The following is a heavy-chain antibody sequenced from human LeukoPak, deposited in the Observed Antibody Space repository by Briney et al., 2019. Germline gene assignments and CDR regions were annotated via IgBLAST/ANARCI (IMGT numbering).Heavy chain of an antibody. J-gene: IGHJ4*02. D-gene: IGHD3-9*01. CDR2: ISFDGSKK. Sequence: GGSLRLSCAASGFTFSSYAVHWVCQAPGKGLEWVAVISFDGSKKYYADSVKGQFTISRDDSKKTLYLQMNSLRAEDTAVYYCARDYHHDILPGYLEYWGQGPLVTVSS. CDR3: ARDYHHDILPGYLEY. CDR1: GFTFSSYA. V-gene: IGHV3-30*04.